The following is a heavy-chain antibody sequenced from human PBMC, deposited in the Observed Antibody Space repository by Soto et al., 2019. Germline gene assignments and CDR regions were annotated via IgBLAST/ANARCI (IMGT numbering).Heavy chain of an antibody. CDR2: INHSGST. D-gene: IGHD3-10*01. J-gene: IGHJ4*02. Sequence: SETLSLTCAVYGGSFSGYYWSWIRQPPGKGLEWIGEINHSGSTNYNPSLKSRVTMSVDTSKNQFSLKLSSVTAADTAVYYCARSLWFGLYYFDYWGQGTLVTVSS. CDR3: ARSLWFGLYYFDY. V-gene: IGHV4-34*01. CDR1: GGSFSGYY.